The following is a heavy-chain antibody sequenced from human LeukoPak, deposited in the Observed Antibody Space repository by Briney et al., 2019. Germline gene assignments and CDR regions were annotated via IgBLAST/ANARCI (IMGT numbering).Heavy chain of an antibody. V-gene: IGHV1-2*06. J-gene: IGHJ3*02. CDR3: ARFIVGATPDAFDI. Sequence: ASVKVSCKASGYTFTGYYMHWVRQAPGQGLAWMGRINPNSGGTNYAQKFQGRVTMTRDTSISTAYMELSRLRSDDTAVYYCARFIVGATPDAFDIWGQGTMVTVSS. CDR2: INPNSGGT. CDR1: GYTFTGYY. D-gene: IGHD1-26*01.